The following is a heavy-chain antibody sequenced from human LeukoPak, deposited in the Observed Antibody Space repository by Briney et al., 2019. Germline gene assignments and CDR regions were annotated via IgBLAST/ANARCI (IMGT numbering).Heavy chain of an antibody. V-gene: IGHV1-8*01. CDR1: GYTFTSYD. D-gene: IGHD3-22*01. J-gene: IGHJ5*02. CDR3: ARGPGGYYDSSGYYYVWARYNWFDP. Sequence: GASVKVSCKASGYTFTSYDINWVRQATGQGLEWMGWMNPNSGNTGYAQKFQGRVTMTRNTSISTAYMELSSLRSEDTAVYYYARGPGGYYDSSGYYYVWARYNWFDPWGQGTLVTVSS. CDR2: MNPNSGNT.